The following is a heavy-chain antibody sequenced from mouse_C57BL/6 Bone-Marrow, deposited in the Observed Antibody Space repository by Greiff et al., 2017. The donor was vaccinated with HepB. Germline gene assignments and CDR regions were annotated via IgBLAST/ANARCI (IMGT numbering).Heavy chain of an antibody. CDR3: ARTMSTTWYFDY. Sequence: VKLMESGAELARPGASVKLSCKASGYTFTSYGISWVKQRTGQGLEWIGEIYPRSGNTYYNEKFKGKATLTADKSSSTAYMELRSLTSEDSAVYFCARTMSTTWYFDYWGQGTTLTVSS. CDR2: IYPRSGNT. V-gene: IGHV1-81*01. D-gene: IGHD2-4*01. J-gene: IGHJ2*01. CDR1: GYTFTSYG.